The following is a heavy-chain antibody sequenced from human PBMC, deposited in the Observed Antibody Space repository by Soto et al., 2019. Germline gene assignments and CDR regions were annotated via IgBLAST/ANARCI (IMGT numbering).Heavy chain of an antibody. V-gene: IGHV4-39*01. CDR3: ARQLNIVIVPAAAPYFDY. CDR2: SFYRGST. D-gene: IGHD2-2*01. CDR1: GGSISNGNYY. Sequence: QLQLQESGPRLVKPSETLSLTCTVSGGSISNGNYYWGWIRQPPGKGLEWIGSSFYRGSTYYNPSLKSRVTISVDTSTNQFSQKLSSVTAADTAVYYCARQLNIVIVPAAAPYFDYWGQGTLVTVSS. J-gene: IGHJ4*02.